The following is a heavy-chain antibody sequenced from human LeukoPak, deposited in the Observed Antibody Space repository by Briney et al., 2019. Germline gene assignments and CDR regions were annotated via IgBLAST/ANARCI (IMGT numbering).Heavy chain of an antibody. Sequence: SETLSLTCTVSGGSISSSSYYWGWIRQPPGKGLEWIGSIYYSGSTYYNPSLKSRVTISVDTSENQFSLKLSSVTAADTAVYYCARPGGGRLYYFDYWGQGTLVTVSS. V-gene: IGHV4-39*01. J-gene: IGHJ4*02. CDR1: GGSISSSSYY. CDR2: IYYSGST. D-gene: IGHD2-15*01. CDR3: ARPGGGRLYYFDY.